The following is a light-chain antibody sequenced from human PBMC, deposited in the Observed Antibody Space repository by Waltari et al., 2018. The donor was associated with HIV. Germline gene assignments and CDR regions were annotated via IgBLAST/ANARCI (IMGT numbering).Light chain of an antibody. CDR2: EVS. Sequence: QSALTQPASVSGSPGQSITISCTGTSSDVGGYNYVSWYQQHPGEAPKLMIYEVSKRPSGISNRFSGSKSSNTAALTISGLQAEDEADYYCTSYTSSGTLYVFGTGTKVTVL. J-gene: IGLJ1*01. CDR1: SSDVGGYNY. V-gene: IGLV2-14*01. CDR3: TSYTSSGTLYV.